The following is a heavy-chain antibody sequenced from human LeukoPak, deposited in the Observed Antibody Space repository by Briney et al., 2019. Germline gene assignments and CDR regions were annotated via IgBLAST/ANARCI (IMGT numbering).Heavy chain of an antibody. V-gene: IGHV3-74*01. CDR3: ARGGSGYDWETY. D-gene: IGHD5-12*01. J-gene: IGHJ4*02. CDR2: ANGGGSST. Sequence: PGGSLRLSCAASGFTFSSYWMHWVRQAPGKGLVWVSRANGGGSSTSYADSVKGRFTISRDNAKNTLYLQMNNLSADDTAVYYCARGGSGYDWETYWGQGTLVTVSS. CDR1: GFTFSSYW.